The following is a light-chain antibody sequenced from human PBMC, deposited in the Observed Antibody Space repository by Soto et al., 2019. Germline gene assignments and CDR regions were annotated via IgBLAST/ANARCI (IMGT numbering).Light chain of an antibody. J-gene: IGLJ1*01. CDR1: SSYVGNYNY. Sequence: QSALTQSASVSGSPGQSITISCTGTSSYVGNYNYVSWYQQHPGEVPKLIIFNVNNRPSGVSNRFSGSKSGNTASLTISGLQAEDEADYYCSSFTSSTTYVFGTGPKVTVL. CDR2: NVN. CDR3: SSFTSSTTYV. V-gene: IGLV2-14*01.